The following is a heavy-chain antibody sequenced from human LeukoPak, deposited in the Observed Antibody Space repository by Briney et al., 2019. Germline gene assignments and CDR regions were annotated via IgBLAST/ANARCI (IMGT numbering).Heavy chain of an antibody. J-gene: IGHJ4*02. CDR1: GGSFSGYY. CDR2: INHSGST. CDR3: ARDWRSAGWFGEPYDDY. V-gene: IGHV4-34*01. D-gene: IGHD3-10*01. Sequence: SETLSLTCAVYGGSFSGYYWSWIRQPPGKGLEWIGEINHSGSTNYNPSLKSRVTISVDTSKNQFSLKLSSVTAADTAVYYCARDWRSAGWFGEPYDDYWGQGTLVTVSS.